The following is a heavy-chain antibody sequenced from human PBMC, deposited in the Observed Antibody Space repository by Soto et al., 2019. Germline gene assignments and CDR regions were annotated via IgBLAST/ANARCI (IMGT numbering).Heavy chain of an antibody. CDR2: MYYRGTT. V-gene: IGHV4-59*02. D-gene: IGHD5-18*01. CDR3: ATTVGYSFGDMGVDP. J-gene: IGHJ5*02. CDR1: GGSVNSYY. Sequence: QVQLQESGPGLVKPSETLSLTCTVSGGSVNSYYWSWLRQPPGKGLEWIGYMYYRGTTKYNPSLQSRVTISVDTSKNQFSLKLSSVTAADTAVYYCATTVGYSFGDMGVDPWGQGTLVTVSS.